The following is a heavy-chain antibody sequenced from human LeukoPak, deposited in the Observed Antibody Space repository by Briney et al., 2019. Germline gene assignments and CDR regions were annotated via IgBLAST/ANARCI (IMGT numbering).Heavy chain of an antibody. J-gene: IGHJ2*01. D-gene: IGHD6-13*01. V-gene: IGHV3-7*01. CDR1: GFTFSSYW. CDR2: IKQDGSEK. CDR3: ASTRGSSWYTDRYFDL. Sequence: GGSLRLSCAASGFTFSSYWMSWVHQAPGKGLEWVANIKQDGSEKYYVDSVKGRFTISRDNAKNSLYLQMNSLRAEDTAVYYCASTRGSSWYTDRYFDLWGRGTLVTVSS.